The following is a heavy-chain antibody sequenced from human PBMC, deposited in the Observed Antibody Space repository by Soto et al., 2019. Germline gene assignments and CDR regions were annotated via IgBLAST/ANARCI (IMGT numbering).Heavy chain of an antibody. CDR3: ARGDRFRCSGDRCFSDGLFLS. CDR2: INGSSSTM. J-gene: IGHJ5*02. CDR1: GFTFGIYS. V-gene: IGHV3-48*02. D-gene: IGHD2-15*01. Sequence: EVQLVESGGGLVQRGGSVRLSCAASGFTFGIYSMNWVRQAPGKGLEWISYINGSSSTMYYADSVKGQFIISRDNADNSLYLQMNSLRDADTAVYYCARGDRFRCSGDRCFSDGLFLSWGQGTLVTVSS.